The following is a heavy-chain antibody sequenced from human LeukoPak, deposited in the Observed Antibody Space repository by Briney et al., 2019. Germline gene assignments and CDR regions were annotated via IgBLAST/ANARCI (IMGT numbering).Heavy chain of an antibody. CDR2: IYYSGTT. CDR3: ARALRRVYATTPYGMDV. CDR1: GGSISSYY. Sequence: SETLSLTCTVSGGSISSYYWSWIRQPPGRGLEWIGYIYYSGTTNYNPSLKSRVTISVDTSKNQFSLKLSSVTAADTAVYYCARALRRVYATTPYGMDVWGQGTTVTVSS. J-gene: IGHJ6*02. D-gene: IGHD2-8*01. V-gene: IGHV4-59*12.